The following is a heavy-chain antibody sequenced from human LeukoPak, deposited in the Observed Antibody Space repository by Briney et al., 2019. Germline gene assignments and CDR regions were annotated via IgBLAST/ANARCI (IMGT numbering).Heavy chain of an antibody. CDR1: GFTFSSYS. J-gene: IGHJ4*02. Sequence: GGSLRLSCAASGFTFSSYSMNWVRQAPGKGLEWVSSISSSSSYIYYADSVKGRFTISRDNAKNSLYLQMNSLRAEDTAVYYCARGGVTVTTIVFDYWGQGTLATVSS. D-gene: IGHD4-17*01. CDR2: ISSSSSYI. V-gene: IGHV3-21*01. CDR3: ARGGVTVTTIVFDY.